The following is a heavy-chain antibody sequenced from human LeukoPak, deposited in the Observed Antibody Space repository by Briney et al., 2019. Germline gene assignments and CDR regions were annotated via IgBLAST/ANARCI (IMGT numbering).Heavy chain of an antibody. D-gene: IGHD1-7*01. Sequence: GGSLRLSCAVSGFTFSSYAMSWVRQAPGKGLEWVSAISGSGGSTYYADSVKGRFTISRDNAKNSLYLQMNSLRAEDTAVYYCAGPNWNYEYWGQGTLVTVSS. CDR3: AGPNWNYEY. CDR2: ISGSGGST. V-gene: IGHV3-23*01. CDR1: GFTFSSYA. J-gene: IGHJ4*02.